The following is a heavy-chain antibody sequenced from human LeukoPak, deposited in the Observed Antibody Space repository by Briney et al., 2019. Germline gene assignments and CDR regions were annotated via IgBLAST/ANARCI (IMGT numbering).Heavy chain of an antibody. CDR2: IHYSGTT. J-gene: IGHJ4*02. CDR3: ARVQAAASEAFDY. V-gene: IGHV4-59*01. CDR1: GDSINNYY. Sequence: SETLSLTCTVSGDSINNYYWAWIRQPPGKGLEWIGYIHYSGTTYYNPSLKSRVTISVDSSRTQFSLKLSSMTAADTAVYYCARVQAAASEAFDYWGQGTLVTVSS. D-gene: IGHD6-13*01.